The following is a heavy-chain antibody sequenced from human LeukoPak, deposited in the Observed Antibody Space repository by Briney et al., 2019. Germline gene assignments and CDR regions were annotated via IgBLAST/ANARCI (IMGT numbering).Heavy chain of an antibody. Sequence: ASVKVSCKASGYTFTCYYMHWVRQAPGQGLEWMGIINPSGGSTSYAQKFQGRVTMTRDMSTSTVYMELSSLRSEDTAVYYCARDRDIVVVPAAFFVGFDPWGQGTLVTVSS. D-gene: IGHD2-2*01. CDR1: GYTFTCYY. J-gene: IGHJ5*02. V-gene: IGHV1-46*01. CDR2: INPSGGST. CDR3: ARDRDIVVVPAAFFVGFDP.